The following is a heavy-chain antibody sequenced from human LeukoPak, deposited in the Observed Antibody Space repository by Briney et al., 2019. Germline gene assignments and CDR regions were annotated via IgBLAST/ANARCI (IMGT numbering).Heavy chain of an antibody. V-gene: IGHV1-18*01. Sequence: EASVKVSCKASGYSFSGHGITWVRQAPGQGLEWMGWISAYNGNTKYAQNLQGRVTMTTDTSTSTAYMELRSLRSDDTAVYYCAREQQWLDPWGQGTLVTVSS. D-gene: IGHD6-19*01. CDR3: AREQQWLDP. CDR2: ISAYNGNT. CDR1: GYSFSGHG. J-gene: IGHJ5*02.